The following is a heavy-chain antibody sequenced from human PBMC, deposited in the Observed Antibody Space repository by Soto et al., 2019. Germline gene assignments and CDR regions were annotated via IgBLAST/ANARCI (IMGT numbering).Heavy chain of an antibody. V-gene: IGHV3-30*18. Sequence: QVQLVESGGGVVQPGTSLRLACAASGFIFSNYGMHWVRQAPGKGLEWVAVMSSDGIKIYYSDSVKGRFTISRDKSKNTLDLQINSLRAEDTAVYYWSKDRDLADWGQGTLVTVSS. CDR2: MSSDGIKI. CDR1: GFIFSNYG. CDR3: SKDRDLAD. J-gene: IGHJ4*02. D-gene: IGHD2-21*02.